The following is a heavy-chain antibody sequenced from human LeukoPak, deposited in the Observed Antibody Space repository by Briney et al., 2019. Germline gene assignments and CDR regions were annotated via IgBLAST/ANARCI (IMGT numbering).Heavy chain of an antibody. CDR2: IYYSGST. CDR3: ARESRRIAAAGSSFDY. J-gene: IGHJ4*02. Sequence: SETLSLTCTVSGGSISSGGYYGSWIRQHPGKGLEWIGYIYYSGSTYYNPSLKSRVTISVDTSKNQFSLKLSSVTAADTAVYYCARESRRIAAAGSSFDYWGQGTPVTVSS. CDR1: GGSISSGGYY. V-gene: IGHV4-31*03. D-gene: IGHD6-13*01.